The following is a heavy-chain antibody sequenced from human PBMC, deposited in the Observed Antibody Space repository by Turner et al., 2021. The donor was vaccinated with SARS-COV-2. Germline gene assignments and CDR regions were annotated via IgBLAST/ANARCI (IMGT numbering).Heavy chain of an antibody. Sequence: QLQLQESGPGLVKPSETLSLTCTVSGGSISSSSYYWGWIRQPPGKGLEWIGSIYYSGSTYYNQSLKSRVTISVDTSKNQFSLKLSSVTAADAAVYYCARGAHGDYEDAFDIWGQGTLVTISS. J-gene: IGHJ3*02. CDR2: IYYSGST. CDR3: ARGAHGDYEDAFDI. D-gene: IGHD4-17*01. CDR1: GGSISSSSYY. V-gene: IGHV4-39*01.